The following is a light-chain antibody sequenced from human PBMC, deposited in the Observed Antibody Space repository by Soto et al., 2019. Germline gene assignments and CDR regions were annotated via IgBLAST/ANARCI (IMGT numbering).Light chain of an antibody. CDR2: EVS. CDR3: TAYVRSNTVV. Sequence: QSALTQPPSASGSPGQSVTISCTGSSSDVGGYNYVSWYQQHPGKAPKLMIYEVSKRPSGVPDRLSGSKSGNTASLTVSGLQAEGGGDYYCTAYVRSNTVVFGGGTKLTVL. CDR1: SSDVGGYNY. J-gene: IGLJ2*01. V-gene: IGLV2-8*01.